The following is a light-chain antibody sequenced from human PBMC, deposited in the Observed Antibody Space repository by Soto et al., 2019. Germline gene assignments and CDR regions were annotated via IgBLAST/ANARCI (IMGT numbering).Light chain of an antibody. V-gene: IGKV1-5*03. CDR1: QTISSW. CDR2: KAS. CDR3: LQYNSFRT. Sequence: DIQMTQSPSTLSGSVGDRVTITCRASQTISSWLAWYQQKPGKAPKLLIYKASSLQSGVPSRFSGSGSGTEFTLTISSLQPDDFATYYCLQYNSFRTFGQGTTVDIK. J-gene: IGKJ1*01.